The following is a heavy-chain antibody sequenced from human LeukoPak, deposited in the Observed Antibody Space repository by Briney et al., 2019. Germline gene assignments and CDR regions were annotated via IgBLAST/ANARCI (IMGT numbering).Heavy chain of an antibody. V-gene: IGHV3-30*02. J-gene: IGHJ4*02. D-gene: IGHD3-9*01. Sequence: PGGSLRLSCGASGFTLSSYGMHWVRQAPGKGLEWVAFIRYDGSNKYYADSVKGRFTISRDNSKNTLYLQMNSLRAEDTAVYYCARDGDEDFDWLLFLPYYFDYWGQGTLVTVSS. CDR2: IRYDGSNK. CDR1: GFTLSSYG. CDR3: ARDGDEDFDWLLFLPYYFDY.